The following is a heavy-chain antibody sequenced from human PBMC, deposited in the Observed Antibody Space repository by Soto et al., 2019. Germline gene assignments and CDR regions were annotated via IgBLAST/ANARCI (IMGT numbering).Heavy chain of an antibody. V-gene: IGHV3-21*06. Sequence: GGSLRLSCAASGFTFSSYSMNWVRQAPGKGLEWVSSISSSSSYIYYADSMKGRFTISRDNAKNSLYLQMNSLGAEDTAVYYCARAASSGSLYYYYGMDVWGQGTTVTVSS. CDR1: GFTFSSYS. CDR2: ISSSSSYI. CDR3: ARAASSGSLYYYYGMDV. J-gene: IGHJ6*02. D-gene: IGHD3-22*01.